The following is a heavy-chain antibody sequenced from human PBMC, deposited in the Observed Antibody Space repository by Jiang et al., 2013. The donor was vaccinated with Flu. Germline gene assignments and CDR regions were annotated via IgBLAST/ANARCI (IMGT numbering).Heavy chain of an antibody. CDR2: LWYDGSNK. CDR3: ARDLGDSSSPRNDAFDI. J-gene: IGHJ3*02. V-gene: IGHV3-33*01. Sequence: VQLLESGGGVVQPGRSLRLSCAVSGFMFSSCGMHWVRQAPGKGLEWVAVLWYDGSNKYYADSVKGRFTISRDNSKNTLYLQMNSLRAEDTALYYCARDLGDSSSPRNDAFDIWGQGT. CDR1: GFMFSSCG. D-gene: IGHD6-19*01.